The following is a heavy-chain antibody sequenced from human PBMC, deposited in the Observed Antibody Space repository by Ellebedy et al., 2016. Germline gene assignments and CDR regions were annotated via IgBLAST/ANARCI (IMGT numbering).Heavy chain of an antibody. CDR1: RGTFSSYA. CDR2: IIPIFGTA. CDR3: ARGKGKRGWDYYYYMDV. Sequence: SVKVSXKASRGTFSSYAISWVRQAPGQGLEWMGGIIPIFGTANYAQKFQGRVTITADESTSTAYMELSSLRSEDTAVYYCARGKGKRGWDYYYYMDVWGKGTTVTVSS. J-gene: IGHJ6*03. V-gene: IGHV1-69*13. D-gene: IGHD1-26*01.